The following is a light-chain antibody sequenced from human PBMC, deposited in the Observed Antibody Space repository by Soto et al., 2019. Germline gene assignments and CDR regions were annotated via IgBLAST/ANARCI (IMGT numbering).Light chain of an antibody. J-gene: IGLJ3*02. CDR2: DTS. CDR3: LLSYSGARAGV. V-gene: IGLV7-46*01. CDR1: TGAVTSGHY. Sequence: QAVVTQEPSLTVSPGGTVTITCGSNTGAVTSGHYPYWFQQKPGQAPRTLIYDTSNKHSWTPARFSGSLLGGKAALTLSGAQPEDEAEYYCLLSYSGARAGVFGGGTKLTVL.